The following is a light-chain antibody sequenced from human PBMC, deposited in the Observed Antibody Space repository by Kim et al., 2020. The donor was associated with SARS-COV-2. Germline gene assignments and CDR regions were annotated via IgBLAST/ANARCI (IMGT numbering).Light chain of an antibody. CDR1: QSISSY. Sequence: AAVGDKVTMPCQASQSISSYLDWYQQKPGKATKLLIYAASGLQSGVPSRFSGSGSGTDFTLTISSLQPEDFATYYCQQNYSTPLTFGGGTKVDIK. V-gene: IGKV1-39*01. J-gene: IGKJ4*01. CDR3: QQNYSTPLT. CDR2: AAS.